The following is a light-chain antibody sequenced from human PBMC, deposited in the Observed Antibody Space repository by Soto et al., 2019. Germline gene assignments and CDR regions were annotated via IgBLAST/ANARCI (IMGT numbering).Light chain of an antibody. V-gene: IGKV3-20*01. CDR1: QNVASSY. CDR2: GSS. CDR3: QQYGSSPRT. J-gene: IGKJ1*01. Sequence: LTKTVGTLSVSPGERATLSYRASQNVASSYLAWYQQKPGQAPRLLIYGSSIRGAGIPDRFSGSGSGTDFTLTISRLDPEDFAVHFWQQYGSSPRTFGQGTNVDIK.